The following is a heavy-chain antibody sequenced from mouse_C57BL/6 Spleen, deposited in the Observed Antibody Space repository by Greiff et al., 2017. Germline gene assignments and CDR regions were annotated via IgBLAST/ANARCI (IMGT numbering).Heavy chain of an antibody. V-gene: IGHV1-69*01. J-gene: IGHJ4*01. CDR3: ARLTAQATDDAMDY. Sequence: QVQLQQPGAELVMPGASVKLSCKASGYTFTSYWLHWVKQRPGQGLEWIGELDPSDSYTNYNQKFKGKSTLTVDKSSSTAYMQLSSLTSEDSAVYYGARLTAQATDDAMDYWGQGTSVTVSA. D-gene: IGHD3-2*02. CDR2: LDPSDSYT. CDR1: GYTFTSYW.